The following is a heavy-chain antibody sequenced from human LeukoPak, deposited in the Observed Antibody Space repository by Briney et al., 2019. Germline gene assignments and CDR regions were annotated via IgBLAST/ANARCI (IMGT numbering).Heavy chain of an antibody. CDR3: ARDGWPAFDY. V-gene: IGHV6-1*01. Sequence: SQTLSLTCAISGDSVSSNTAAWNWIRQSPSGGLEWLGRAFYRSKWYNDYAVSVKSRITINSDTSKNQFSLHLNSVTPEDTAVYFCARDGWPAFDYWGQGTLVTVSS. CDR2: AFYRSKWYN. CDR1: GDSVSSNTAA. D-gene: IGHD2-15*01. J-gene: IGHJ4*02.